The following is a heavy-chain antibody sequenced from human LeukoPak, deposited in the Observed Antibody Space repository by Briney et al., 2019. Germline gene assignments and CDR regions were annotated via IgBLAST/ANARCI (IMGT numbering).Heavy chain of an antibody. V-gene: IGHV1-2*02. CDR1: ESTFTGYY. J-gene: IGHJ4*02. CDR2: INPNSGT. Sequence: GASVKVSCKASESTFTGYYIHWVRQAPGQGLEWMGWINPNSGTNYAQKFQGRVTMTRDTSINTAYMELSRLRSDDTAVYYCASLTLGSASLFGYWGQGTLVTVSS. CDR3: ASLTLGSASLFGY. D-gene: IGHD3-10*02.